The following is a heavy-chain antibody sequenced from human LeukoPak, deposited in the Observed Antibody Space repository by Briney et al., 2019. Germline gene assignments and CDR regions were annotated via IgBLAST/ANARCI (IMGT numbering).Heavy chain of an antibody. CDR3: ARHRIAANGRYFDL. CDR1: GGSISSYY. CDR2: IYTSGST. D-gene: IGHD6-13*01. J-gene: IGHJ2*01. Sequence: SETVSLTCTVSGGSISSYYWSWIRRPAGKGLEWIGRIYTSGSTNYNPSLKSRVTMSVDTSKNQFSLKLSSVTAADTAVYYCARHRIAANGRYFDLWGRGTLVTVSS. V-gene: IGHV4-4*07.